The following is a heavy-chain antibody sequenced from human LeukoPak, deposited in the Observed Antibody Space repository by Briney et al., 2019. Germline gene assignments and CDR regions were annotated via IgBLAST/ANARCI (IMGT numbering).Heavy chain of an antibody. D-gene: IGHD6-13*01. CDR1: GGSISSGGYY. J-gene: IGHJ4*02. CDR2: IYYSGST. Sequence: SETLSLTCTVSGGSISSGGYYWSWIRQHPGKGLEWIGYIYYSGSTYYNPSLKSRVTISVDTSKNQFSLKLSSVTAADTAVYYCARDSSSWYEFGYWGQGTLVTVSS. V-gene: IGHV4-31*03. CDR3: ARDSSSWYEFGY.